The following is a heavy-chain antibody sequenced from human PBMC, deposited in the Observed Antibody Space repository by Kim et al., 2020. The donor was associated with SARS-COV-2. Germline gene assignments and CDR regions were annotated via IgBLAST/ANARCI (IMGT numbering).Heavy chain of an antibody. D-gene: IGHD3-10*01. V-gene: IGHV4-34*01. J-gene: IGHJ3*02. Sequence: SETLSLTCAVYGGSFSGYYWSWIRQPPGKGLEWIGEINHSGSTNYNPSLKSRVTISVDTSKNQFSLKLSSVTAADTAVYYCARVWFGELADDAFDIWGQGTMVTVSS. CDR2: INHSGST. CDR1: GGSFSGYY. CDR3: ARVWFGELADDAFDI.